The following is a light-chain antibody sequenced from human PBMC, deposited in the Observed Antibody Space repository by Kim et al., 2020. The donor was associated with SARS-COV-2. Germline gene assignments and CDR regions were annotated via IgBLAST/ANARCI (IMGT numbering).Light chain of an antibody. Sequence: ASVGDRVTITCRASQSINKYLNWYQQKPGRAPKLLIYAASSLQSGAPSRFSGSGSGTEFILTISSLQPEDSATYFCQQSYSSLWTFGQGTKVDIK. CDR3: QQSYSSLWT. CDR2: AAS. CDR1: QSINKY. V-gene: IGKV1-39*01. J-gene: IGKJ1*01.